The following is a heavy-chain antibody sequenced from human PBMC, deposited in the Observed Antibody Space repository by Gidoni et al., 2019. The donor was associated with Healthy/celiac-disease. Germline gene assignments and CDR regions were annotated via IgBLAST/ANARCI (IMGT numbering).Heavy chain of an antibody. CDR2: IYYSGST. Sequence: QVQLQESGPGLVKPSETLSLTCTVSGGSISSYYWSWIRQPPGKGLEWIGYIYYSGSTNYNPSLKSRVTISVDTSKNQFSLKLSSVTAADTAVYYCARGYYDILTGYYERAFDIWGQGTMVTVSS. CDR1: GGSISSYY. D-gene: IGHD3-9*01. V-gene: IGHV4-59*01. CDR3: ARGYYDILTGYYERAFDI. J-gene: IGHJ3*02.